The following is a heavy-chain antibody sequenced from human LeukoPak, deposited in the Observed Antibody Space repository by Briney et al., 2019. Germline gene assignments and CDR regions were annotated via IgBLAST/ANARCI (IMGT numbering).Heavy chain of an antibody. J-gene: IGHJ5*02. V-gene: IGHV3-23*01. CDR3: AKGGSNWFDP. CDR1: GFTFSNAW. CDR2: ISGSGGST. Sequence: GGSLRLSCAASGFTFSNAWMSWVRQAPGKGLEWVSAISGSGGSTYYADSVKGRFTISRDNSKNTLYLQMNSLRAEDTAVYYCAKGGSNWFDPWGQGTLVTVSS. D-gene: IGHD3-10*01.